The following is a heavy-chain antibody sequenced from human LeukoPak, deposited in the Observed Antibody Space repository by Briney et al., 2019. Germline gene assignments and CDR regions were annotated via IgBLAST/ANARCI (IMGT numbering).Heavy chain of an antibody. V-gene: IGHV5-51*01. CDR3: ARPRGYYYGGTDAFDI. D-gene: IGHD3-22*01. CDR1: GYSFTSYW. J-gene: IGHJ3*02. Sequence: GESLKISCKGSGYSFTSYWIGWVRQMPGKGLEWMGIIYPGDSDTRYSPSFQGQVTISADKSISTAYLQWSSLKASDTAMYYCARPRGYYYGGTDAFDIWGQGTMVTVSS. CDR2: IYPGDSDT.